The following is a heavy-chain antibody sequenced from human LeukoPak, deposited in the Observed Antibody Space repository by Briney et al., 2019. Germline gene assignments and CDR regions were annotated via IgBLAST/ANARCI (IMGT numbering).Heavy chain of an antibody. J-gene: IGHJ4*02. D-gene: IGHD1-26*01. CDR3: ARGSGGTYYNYFDY. V-gene: IGHV1-46*01. CDR2: INPSGGST. CDR1: GYTSTNYY. Sequence: GASVKVSCKASGYTSTNYYIHWVRQAPGQGLEWMGIINPSGGSTSNAQKFQGRVTMTRDTSTSTVYMDLSSLRAEDTAVYYCARGSGGTYYNYFDYWGQGTLVTVSS.